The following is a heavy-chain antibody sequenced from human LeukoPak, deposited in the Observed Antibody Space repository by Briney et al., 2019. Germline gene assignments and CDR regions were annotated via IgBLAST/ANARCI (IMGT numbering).Heavy chain of an antibody. V-gene: IGHV4-34*01. CDR1: GFTFSSYA. J-gene: IGHJ4*02. CDR2: INHSGST. D-gene: IGHD3-22*01. Sequence: NAGGSLRLSCAASGFTFSSYAMSWIRQPPGKGLEWIGEINHSGSTNYNPSLKSRVTISVDTSKNQFSLKLSSVTAADTAVYYCARDRYYYDSSGYYLIDYWGQGTLVTVSS. CDR3: ARDRYYYDSSGYYLIDY.